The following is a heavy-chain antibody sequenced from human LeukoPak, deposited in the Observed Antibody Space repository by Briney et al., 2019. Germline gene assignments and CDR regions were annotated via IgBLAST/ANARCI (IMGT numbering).Heavy chain of an antibody. Sequence: QAGGSLRLSCAASGFTFSSFSMSWVRQTPGKGLEWVSDISGSASITKYADSVKGRFIISRDNSKNTLFLQMNSLTAEDTAVSYCATGAASIGWLSHDHWGQGTLVTVSS. CDR3: ATGAASIGWLSHDH. D-gene: IGHD2-15*01. V-gene: IGHV3-23*01. J-gene: IGHJ4*02. CDR1: GFTFSSFS. CDR2: ISGSASIT.